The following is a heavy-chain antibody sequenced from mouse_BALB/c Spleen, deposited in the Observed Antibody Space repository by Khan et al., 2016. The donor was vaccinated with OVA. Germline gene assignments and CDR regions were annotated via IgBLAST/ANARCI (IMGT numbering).Heavy chain of an antibody. V-gene: IGHV3-2*02. J-gene: IGHJ3*01. Sequence: VQLESGPGLVKPSQSLSLTCTVTGYSITSDYAWNWIRQFPGNKLEWMGYISYSGSTTYNPSLKSRISITRDTSKNKFFLQFNSVTTEDTATYYCARWFTYWGQGTLVTVSA. CDR1: GYSITSDYA. CDR2: ISYSGST. CDR3: ARWFTY.